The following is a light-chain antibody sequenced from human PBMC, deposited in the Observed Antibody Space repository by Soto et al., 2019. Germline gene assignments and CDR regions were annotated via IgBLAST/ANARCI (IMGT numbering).Light chain of an antibody. CDR2: GAT. Sequence: EIVMTQSPATLSVSPGERATLSCRASQSISSNLAWYQRTPGQAPRLLIYGATTRATGVAARFSGSGSGTEFTLTISSLQSDDCAVYYCQQYNDWPRTFGQGTKVEIK. V-gene: IGKV3-15*01. CDR3: QQYNDWPRT. CDR1: QSISSN. J-gene: IGKJ1*01.